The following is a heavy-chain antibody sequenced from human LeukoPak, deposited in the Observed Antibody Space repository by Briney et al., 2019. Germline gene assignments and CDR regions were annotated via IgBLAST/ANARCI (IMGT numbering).Heavy chain of an antibody. CDR2: IRYDGSNK. D-gene: IGHD3-10*01. CDR1: GFTFSSYG. Sequence: GGSLRLSCAASGFTFSSYGMHWVRQAPGKGLEWVAFIRYDGSNKYYADSVKGRFTISRDNSKNTLYLQMSSLRAEDTAVYYCAKDYYYGSGSYYDYWGQGTLVTVSS. J-gene: IGHJ4*02. CDR3: AKDYYYGSGSYYDY. V-gene: IGHV3-30*02.